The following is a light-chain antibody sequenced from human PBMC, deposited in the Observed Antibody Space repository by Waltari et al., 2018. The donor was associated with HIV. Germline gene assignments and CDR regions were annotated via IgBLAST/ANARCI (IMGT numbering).Light chain of an antibody. V-gene: IGLV1-36*01. CDR1: SSNIGNNA. CDR2: YDD. CDR3: AAWDDSLNGVV. J-gene: IGLJ2*01. Sequence: QSVLTQPPSVSEAPRQRVTISCSGRSSNIGNNAVNWYQQLPAKPPNLLIYYDDLLASGVSDRFSGSKSGTSASLAISGLQSEDESDYYCAAWDDSLNGVVFGGGTKLTVL.